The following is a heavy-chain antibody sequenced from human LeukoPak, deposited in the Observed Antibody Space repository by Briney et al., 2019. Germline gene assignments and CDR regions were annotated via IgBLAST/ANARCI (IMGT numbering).Heavy chain of an antibody. CDR1: GFTFSSYS. D-gene: IGHD6-13*01. Sequence: GGSLRLSCAASGFTFSSYSMNWVRQAPGKGLEWVSYISSSSSTIYYADSVKGRFTISRDNAKNSLYLQMNSLRAEDTAVYYCARDVDGIAAAGTYFDYWGQGTLVTVSS. J-gene: IGHJ4*02. CDR2: ISSSSSTI. V-gene: IGHV3-48*01. CDR3: ARDVDGIAAAGTYFDY.